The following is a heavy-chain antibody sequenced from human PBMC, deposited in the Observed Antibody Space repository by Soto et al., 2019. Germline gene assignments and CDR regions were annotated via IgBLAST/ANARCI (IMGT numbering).Heavy chain of an antibody. J-gene: IGHJ4*02. D-gene: IGHD6-6*01. CDR2: IYWDDDN. CDR1: GFSLSTSGVG. CDR3: AVLIEFRSSSFFDY. V-gene: IGHV2-5*02. Sequence: SGPTLVNPTQTLTLTCTFSGFSLSTSGVGVGWIRQPPGKALEWLALIYWDDDNRYSPSLQSRLTITKDTSKNQVVLTMTNMGSGDTATYYRAVLIEFRSSSFFDYWGQGTLVTVSS.